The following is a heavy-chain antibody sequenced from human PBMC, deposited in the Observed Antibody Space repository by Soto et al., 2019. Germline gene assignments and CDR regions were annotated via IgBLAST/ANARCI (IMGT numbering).Heavy chain of an antibody. CDR2: IIPIFGTA. CDR1: GGTFSSYA. D-gene: IGHD2-15*01. V-gene: IGHV1-69*13. Sequence: SVKVSCKASGGTFSSYAISWVRRAPGQGLEWMGGIIPIFGTANYAQKFQGRVTITADESTSTAYMELSSLRSEDTAVYYCARDSCGGSCYDYYYGMDVWGQGTTVTVSS. J-gene: IGHJ6*02. CDR3: ARDSCGGSCYDYYYGMDV.